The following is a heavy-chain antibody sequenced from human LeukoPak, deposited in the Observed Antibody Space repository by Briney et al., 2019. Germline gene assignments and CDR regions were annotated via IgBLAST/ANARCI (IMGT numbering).Heavy chain of an antibody. CDR3: ARAGIVVVTAQARPLDY. J-gene: IGHJ4*02. CDR1: GFTVITND. CDR2: LYSDGNT. Sequence: QPGGSLRLSCAASGFTVITNDMTWVRQAPGKGLEWVSVLYSDGNTKYADSVQGRFTISRDNSKNTLYLEMNSLSPDDTAVYYCARAGIVVVTAQARPLDYWGQGTLVTVSS. V-gene: IGHV3-53*01. D-gene: IGHD2-21*02.